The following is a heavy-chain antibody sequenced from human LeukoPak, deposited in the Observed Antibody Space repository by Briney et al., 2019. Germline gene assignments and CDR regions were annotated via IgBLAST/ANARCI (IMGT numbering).Heavy chain of an antibody. CDR3: ARGNTYYYDSSGYEFNY. CDR1: GASISGYY. J-gene: IGHJ4*02. CDR2: IYYSGIT. D-gene: IGHD3-22*01. Sequence: SETLSLTCTVSGASISGYYWSWIRQTPGKGLEWIGYIYYSGITNYNPSVKSRVTMSVDTSKNQFSLILSSVTAADTAVYYCARGNTYYYDSSGYEFNYWGQGTLVTVSS. V-gene: IGHV4-59*01.